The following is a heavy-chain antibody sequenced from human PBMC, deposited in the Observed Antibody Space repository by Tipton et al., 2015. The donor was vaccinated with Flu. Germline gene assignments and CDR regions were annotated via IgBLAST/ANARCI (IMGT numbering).Heavy chain of an antibody. V-gene: IGHV3-30*03. CDR1: GFSFSTHG. D-gene: IGHD6-13*01. J-gene: IGHJ4*02. CDR2: ISKDGSEK. CDR3: AREAGYSINWQPGGN. Sequence: QVQLVQSGGGVVQPGGSLRLTCAASGFSFSTHGIHWVRQGPGKGLEWVAVISKDGSEKHYADSVQGRFTISRDNSRNTVYLQMSSLRPEDTAMFYCAREAGYSINWQPGGNWGQGTLVIVSS.